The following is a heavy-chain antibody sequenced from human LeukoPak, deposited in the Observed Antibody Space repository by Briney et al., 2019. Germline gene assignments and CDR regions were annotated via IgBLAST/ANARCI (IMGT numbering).Heavy chain of an antibody. CDR2: INPSGDST. V-gene: IGHV1-46*01. D-gene: IGHD3-10*01. Sequence: ASVKVSCKASGYSFTSYSIHWVRQAPGQGLEWMGIINPSGDSTSHAQKFQGRVTMTRDMSTSTVYMELSSLRSEDTAVYYCARGALLWFGAKMEYYFDYWGQGTPLTVSS. CDR1: GYSFTSYS. J-gene: IGHJ4*02. CDR3: ARGALLWFGAKMEYYFDY.